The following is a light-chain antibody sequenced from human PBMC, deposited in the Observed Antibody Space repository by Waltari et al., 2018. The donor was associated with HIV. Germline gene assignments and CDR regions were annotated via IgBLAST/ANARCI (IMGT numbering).Light chain of an antibody. CDR3: AAWDNSLSAPV. V-gene: IGLV1-47*01. Sequence: QSVLTQPPSASGTPGQTVTIYCSESSSNIGSNYVYWYAQLPGTAPKLLIYRNNQRPSGVPDRVSGSKSGTSASLAISGLRSEDEADYYCAAWDNSLSAPVFGGGTKLTVL. J-gene: IGLJ3*02. CDR1: SSNIGSNY. CDR2: RNN.